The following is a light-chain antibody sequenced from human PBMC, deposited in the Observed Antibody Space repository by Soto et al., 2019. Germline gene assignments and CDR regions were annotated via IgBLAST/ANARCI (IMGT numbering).Light chain of an antibody. Sequence: SALTQPASVSGSPGQSITISCTGTSSDVGGYAFVSWYQQHPGKAPKLMIYDVSNRPSGVSNRFSGSKSGNTASLTISGLQAEDEANYYCSSYTRSSTFVFGTGTKLTVL. CDR2: DVS. V-gene: IGLV2-14*03. CDR3: SSYTRSSTFV. J-gene: IGLJ1*01. CDR1: SSDVGGYAF.